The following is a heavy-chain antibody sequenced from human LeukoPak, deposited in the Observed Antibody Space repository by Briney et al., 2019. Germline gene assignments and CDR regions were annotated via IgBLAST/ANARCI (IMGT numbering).Heavy chain of an antibody. CDR3: ARDAPPTLLGPIWFGELSSPLDY. CDR2: ISYDGSNK. Sequence: PGGSLRLSCAASGFTFSSYGMHWVRQAPGKGLEWVAVISYDGSNKYYADSVKGRFTISRDNAKNSLYLQMNSLRAEDTAVYYCARDAPPTLLGPIWFGELSSPLDYWGQGTLVTVSS. D-gene: IGHD3-10*01. CDR1: GFTFSSYG. J-gene: IGHJ4*02. V-gene: IGHV3-30*03.